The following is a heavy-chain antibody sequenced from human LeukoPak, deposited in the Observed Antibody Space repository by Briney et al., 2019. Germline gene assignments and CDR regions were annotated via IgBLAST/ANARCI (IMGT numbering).Heavy chain of an antibody. Sequence: SETLSLTCAVYGGSFSGYYWSWIRQPPGKGLEWIGEINHSGSTNYNPSLKSRVTISVDTSKNQFSLKLSSVTAADTAVYYCASGGDGYKALRYFDMDVWGQGTTVTVSS. D-gene: IGHD5-24*01. J-gene: IGHJ6*02. CDR1: GGSFSGYY. V-gene: IGHV4-34*01. CDR2: INHSGST. CDR3: ASGGDGYKALRYFDMDV.